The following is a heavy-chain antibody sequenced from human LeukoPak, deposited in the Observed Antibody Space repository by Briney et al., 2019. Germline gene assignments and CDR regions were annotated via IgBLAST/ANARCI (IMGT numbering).Heavy chain of an antibody. CDR3: ARDRDPLRRDAFDI. J-gene: IGHJ3*02. CDR2: INSDGSST. D-gene: IGHD3-16*01. V-gene: IGHV3-74*01. Sequence: PGGSLRLSCVASGFTVSSYYVSWVRQAPGKGLVWVSRINSDGSSTSYADSAKGRFTISRDNAKNTLYLQMNSLRAEDTAVYYCARDRDPLRRDAFDIWGQGTMVTVSS. CDR1: GFTVSSYY.